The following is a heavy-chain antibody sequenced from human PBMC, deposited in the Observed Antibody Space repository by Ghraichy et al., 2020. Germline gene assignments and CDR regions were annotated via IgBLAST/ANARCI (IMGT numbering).Heavy chain of an antibody. CDR1: GGSISSGGYS. V-gene: IGHV4-30-2*01. Sequence: SETLSLTCAVSGGSISSGGYSWSWIRQPPGKGLEWIGYIYHSGSTYYNPSLKSRVTISVDRSKNQFSLKLSSVTAADTAVYYCARNDFWSDSYSPNWFDPWGQGPLVTVSS. CDR2: IYHSGST. J-gene: IGHJ5*02. D-gene: IGHD3-3*01. CDR3: ARNDFWSDSYSPNWFDP.